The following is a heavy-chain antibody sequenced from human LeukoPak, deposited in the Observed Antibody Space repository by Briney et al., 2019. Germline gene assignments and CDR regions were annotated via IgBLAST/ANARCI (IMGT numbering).Heavy chain of an antibody. Sequence: SETLSLTCTVSGGSISSGSYYWNWIRQPAGKGLEWIGHIYTSGSTSYNPSLKSRVTISVDTSKNQFSLKLTSVTAADTAVYYCARARIGDYGDFDYWGQGTLVTVSS. J-gene: IGHJ4*02. CDR3: ARARIGDYGDFDY. D-gene: IGHD4-17*01. V-gene: IGHV4-61*09. CDR1: GGSISSGSYY. CDR2: IYTSGST.